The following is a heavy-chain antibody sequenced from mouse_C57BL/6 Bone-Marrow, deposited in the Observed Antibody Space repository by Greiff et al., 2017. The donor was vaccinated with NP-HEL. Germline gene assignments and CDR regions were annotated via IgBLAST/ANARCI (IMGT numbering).Heavy chain of an antibody. CDR3: ARRSYYDAMDY. Sequence: VQLQQSGAELARPGASVKLSCKASGYTFTSYGISWVTQSTGQGLEWIGEIYPRSGNTYYNEKFKGKATLTADKSSSTAYMELRSLTSEDSAVYFCARRSYYDAMDYWGQGTSVTVSS. CDR2: IYPRSGNT. CDR1: GYTFTSYG. D-gene: IGHD2-12*01. V-gene: IGHV1-81*01. J-gene: IGHJ4*01.